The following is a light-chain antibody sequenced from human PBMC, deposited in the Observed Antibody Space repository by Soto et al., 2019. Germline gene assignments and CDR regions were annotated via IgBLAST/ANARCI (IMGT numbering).Light chain of an antibody. V-gene: IGKV3-20*01. J-gene: IGKJ4*01. CDR2: GAT. Sequence: EIVLTQSPGTLSLSPGDSATLSCRASQSVSSNYLAWYQRKPGQGPRLLIYGATSRPTGIPDRFSGSGSGTDFTLTISRLETEDFALYYCQQYGASPPPFGGGTKVEIK. CDR3: QQYGASPPP. CDR1: QSVSSNY.